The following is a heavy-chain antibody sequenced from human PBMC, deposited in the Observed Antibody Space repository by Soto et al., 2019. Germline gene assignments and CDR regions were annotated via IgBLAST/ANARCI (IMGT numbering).Heavy chain of an antibody. V-gene: IGHV3-73*01. CDR3: AKDRRDGYNQVDY. J-gene: IGHJ4*02. CDR1: GFSFSGSG. CDR2: IRSKPNNYAT. Sequence: GGSLRLSCAASGFSFSGSGIHWVRQASGKGLEWIGRIRSKPNNYATAYVASVKGRFTISRDNSKNTLYLQMNSLRAEDTAVYYCAKDRRDGYNQVDYWGQGTLVTVSS. D-gene: IGHD5-12*01.